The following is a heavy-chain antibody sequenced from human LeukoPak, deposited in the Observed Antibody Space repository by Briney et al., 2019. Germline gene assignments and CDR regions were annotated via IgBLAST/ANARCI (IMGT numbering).Heavy chain of an antibody. J-gene: IGHJ5*02. CDR1: GGTFSSYA. CDR3: ARDRIAAAGWFDP. V-gene: IGHV1-69*05. CDR2: IIPIFGTA. Sequence: SVTVSCTASGGTFSSYAISWVRQAPGQGLEWMGGIIPIFGTANYAQKFQGRVTITRDTSASTAYMELSSLRSEDTAVYYCARDRIAAAGWFDPWGQGTLVTVSS. D-gene: IGHD6-13*01.